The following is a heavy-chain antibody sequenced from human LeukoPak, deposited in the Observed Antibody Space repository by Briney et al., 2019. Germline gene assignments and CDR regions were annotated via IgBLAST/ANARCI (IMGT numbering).Heavy chain of an antibody. CDR3: ANEIRPNDH. CDR1: GFTFSSHA. D-gene: IGHD4-17*01. CDR2: ISISGGST. Sequence: GGSLRLSCAASGFTFSSHAMSWVRQAPGRGLEWVSAISISGGSTYYADSVKGRFTISRDNSKNTLYLQMNSLRPEDTAVYYCANEIRPNDHWGQGTLVTVSS. J-gene: IGHJ4*02. V-gene: IGHV3-23*01.